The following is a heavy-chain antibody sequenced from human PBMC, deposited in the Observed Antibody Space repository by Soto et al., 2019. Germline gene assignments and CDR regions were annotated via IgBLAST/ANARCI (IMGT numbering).Heavy chain of an antibody. J-gene: IGHJ6*02. CDR2: ISFDVIKK. V-gene: IGHV3-30*03. CDR1: GFTFRSYD. CDR3: ATPIVAAAVYYGMDV. Sequence: GGSKRLPCAASGFTFRSYDMHWVRQAPGKGLEWLGVISFDVIKKYYADSVKGRFTISRDRSKTKWYLQITSRRAEDTAVYYCATPIVAAAVYYGMDVWGQGTTVTVS. D-gene: IGHD6-25*01.